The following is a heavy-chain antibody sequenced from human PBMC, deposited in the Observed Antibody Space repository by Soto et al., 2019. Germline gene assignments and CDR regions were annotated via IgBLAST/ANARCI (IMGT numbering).Heavy chain of an antibody. V-gene: IGHV3-33*01. D-gene: IGHD3-10*01. CDR1: GFTFSSYG. CDR3: ARAPLALGSPTFDI. Sequence: QVQLVESGGGVVQPGRSLRLSCAASGFTFSSYGMHWVRQAPGKGLEWVAVIWYDGSNKYYADSVKSRFTISRDNSKNTLYLQMNSLRAEDTAVYYCARAPLALGSPTFDIWGQGTMVTVSS. J-gene: IGHJ3*02. CDR2: IWYDGSNK.